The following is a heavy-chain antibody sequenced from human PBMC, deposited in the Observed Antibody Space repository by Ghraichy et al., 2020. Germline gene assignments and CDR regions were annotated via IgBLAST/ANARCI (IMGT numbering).Heavy chain of an antibody. CDR1: GFTFSSYW. CDR3: ARMAHCSSTSCYPEGVDY. J-gene: IGHJ4*02. D-gene: IGHD2-2*01. CDR2: IKQDGSEK. V-gene: IGHV3-7*01. Sequence: GESLSISCAASGFTFSSYWMSWVRQAPGKGLEWVANIKQDGSEKYYVDSVKGRFTISRDNAKNSLYLQMNSLRAEDTAVYYCARMAHCSSTSCYPEGVDYWGQGTLVTVSS.